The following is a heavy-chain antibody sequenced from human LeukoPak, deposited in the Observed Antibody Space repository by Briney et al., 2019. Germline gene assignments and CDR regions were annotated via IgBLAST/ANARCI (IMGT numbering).Heavy chain of an antibody. CDR2: IKSKSDGGTT. V-gene: IGHV3-15*01. CDR3: XTAXCXXITCNXXXXXXXXXQXXXXXXXXXXXXXXXXLRM. D-gene: IGHD3-10*01. J-gene: IGHJ6*01. Sequence: GGSLRLSCAASGFTFNNAWVTWVRQAPGKGLEWVGRIKSKSDGGTTDYAAPVKGRFTISREDSENTLYLQMSSLKTEDTAVYXXXTAXCXXITCNXXXXXXXXXQXXXXXXXXXXXXXXXXLRM. CDR1: GFTFNNAW.